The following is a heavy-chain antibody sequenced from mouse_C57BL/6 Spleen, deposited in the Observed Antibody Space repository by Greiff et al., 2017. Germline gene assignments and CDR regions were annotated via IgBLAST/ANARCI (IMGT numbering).Heavy chain of an antibody. Sequence: EVKLVESGGDLVKPGGSLKLSCAASGFTFSSYGMSWVRQTPDQRLEWVATISSGGSYTYYPDSVKGRFTISRDDAKNTRYLQMSRLKSADTAMYYCARQGVYSNYFFAYGGQGTILTVSS. CDR2: ISSGGSYT. CDR3: ARQGVYSNYFFAY. V-gene: IGHV5-6*01. J-gene: IGHJ2*01. D-gene: IGHD2-5*01. CDR1: GFTFSSYG.